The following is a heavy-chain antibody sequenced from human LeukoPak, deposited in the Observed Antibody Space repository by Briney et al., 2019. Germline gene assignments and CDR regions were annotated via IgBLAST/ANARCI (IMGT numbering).Heavy chain of an antibody. CDR1: GGTFSSYA. J-gene: IGHJ4*02. CDR2: IIPIFGSA. D-gene: IGHD3-16*01. V-gene: IGHV1-69*13. CDR3: ARPVGPATYYDYVWGSPPGY. Sequence: SVKVSCKASGGTFSSYAISWVRQAPGQGLEWMGGIIPIFGSANYAQKFQGRVTITADESTSTAYMELSSLRSEDTAVYYCARPVGPATYYDYVWGSPPGYWGQGTLVTVSS.